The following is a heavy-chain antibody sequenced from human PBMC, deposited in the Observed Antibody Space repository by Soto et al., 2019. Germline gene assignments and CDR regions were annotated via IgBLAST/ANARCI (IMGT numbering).Heavy chain of an antibody. J-gene: IGHJ4*02. CDR1: GFTFSSYG. CDR2: ISYDGSNK. V-gene: IGHV3-30*18. D-gene: IGHD6-13*01. CDR3: AKAWLAAAGTLFDY. Sequence: GGSLRLSCAASGFTFSSYGMHWVRQAPGKGLEWVAVISYDGSNKYYADSVKGRFTISRDNSKNTLYLQMNSLRAEDTAVYYCAKAWLAAAGTLFDYWGQGTLVTVSS.